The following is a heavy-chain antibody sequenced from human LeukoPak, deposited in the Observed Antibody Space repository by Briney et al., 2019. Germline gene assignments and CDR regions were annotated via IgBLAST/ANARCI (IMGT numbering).Heavy chain of an antibody. CDR2: IYYSGST. Sequence: PSETLSLTCSVSDGSISSYYWSWIRQPSGKGLEWSGYIYYSGSTNYNPSLKSRVTISIDTSKNQFSLKLSSVTAADTAVYYCARSSDYYGGYFDYWGQGTLVTVSS. V-gene: IGHV4-59*01. J-gene: IGHJ4*02. D-gene: IGHD3-22*01. CDR3: ARSSDYYGGYFDY. CDR1: DGSISSYY.